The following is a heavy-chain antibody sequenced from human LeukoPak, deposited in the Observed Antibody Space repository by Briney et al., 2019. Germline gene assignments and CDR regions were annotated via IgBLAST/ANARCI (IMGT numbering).Heavy chain of an antibody. CDR1: GFTFSSHA. Sequence: GGSLRLSCAASGFTFSSHAMTWVRQAPGKGLQWVSSISINADDTHYADSVKGRFTISRDNSKKTLFLQMNSLRVDDAAIYYCAKEIRPNDHWGQGTLVIVSS. J-gene: IGHJ4*02. CDR2: ISINADDT. V-gene: IGHV3-23*01. D-gene: IGHD3-16*01. CDR3: AKEIRPNDH.